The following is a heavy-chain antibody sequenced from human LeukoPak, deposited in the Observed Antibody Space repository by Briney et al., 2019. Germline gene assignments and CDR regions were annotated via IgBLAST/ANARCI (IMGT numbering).Heavy chain of an antibody. V-gene: IGHV3-23*01. D-gene: IGHD3-22*01. CDR2: ISGSGGST. J-gene: IGHJ4*02. CDR3: AKTPYYYDPPSAFDY. Sequence: GGSLRLSCEASGLTFSRYWMSWVRQAPGKGLEWVSAISGSGGSTYYADSVKGRFTISRDNSKNTLYLQMNSLRAEDTAVYYCAKTPYYYDPPSAFDYWGQGTLVTVSS. CDR1: GLTFSRYW.